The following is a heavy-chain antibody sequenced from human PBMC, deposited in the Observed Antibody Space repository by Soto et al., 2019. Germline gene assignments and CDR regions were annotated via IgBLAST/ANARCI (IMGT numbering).Heavy chain of an antibody. V-gene: IGHV4-39*01. D-gene: IGHD3-3*01. CDR1: GGSISSSSYH. CDR2: IYYSGST. J-gene: IGHJ5*02. Sequence: PSETLSLTCTGTGGSISSSSYHWGWIRQPPGKGLEWIGSIYYSGSTYYNPSLKSRVTISVDTSKNQFSLKLSSVTAADTAVYYCARRITIFGVVIPAWGQG. CDR3: ARRITIFGVVIPA.